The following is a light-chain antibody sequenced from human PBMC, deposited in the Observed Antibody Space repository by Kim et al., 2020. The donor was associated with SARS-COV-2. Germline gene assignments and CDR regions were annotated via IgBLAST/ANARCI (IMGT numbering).Light chain of an antibody. Sequence: DIQMTQSPSILSASVGDRVTITCRASQSVSSWLAWYQQKPGKAPKLLISKASSLEGGVPSRFSGRGSGTEFTLTINTLQPDDFATYSCQQYESPPYTFGEGTKLEI. J-gene: IGKJ2*01. CDR1: QSVSSW. CDR2: KAS. CDR3: QQYESPPYT. V-gene: IGKV1-5*03.